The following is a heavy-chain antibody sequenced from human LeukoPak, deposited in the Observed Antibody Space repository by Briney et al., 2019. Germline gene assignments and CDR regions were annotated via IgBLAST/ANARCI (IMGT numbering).Heavy chain of an antibody. Sequence: ASVKVSCKASGYTFTAYYMHWVRQAPGQGLEWVGWIYPNSAGTKYAQKFQGRVTMTRDTSISTAYMELSSLRSDDTALYYCARVIEAGGLYGMDVWGQGTTVTVSS. V-gene: IGHV1-2*02. CDR2: IYPNSAGT. CDR3: ARVIEAGGLYGMDV. J-gene: IGHJ6*02. D-gene: IGHD6-13*01. CDR1: GYTFTAYY.